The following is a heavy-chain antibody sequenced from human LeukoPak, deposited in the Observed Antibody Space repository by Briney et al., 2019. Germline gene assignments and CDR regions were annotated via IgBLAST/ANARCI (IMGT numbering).Heavy chain of an antibody. J-gene: IGHJ5*02. Sequence: SETLSLTCAVYGGSFSGYYWSWIRQPPGKGLEWIGEINHSGSTNYNPSLKSRVTISVDTSKNQFSLKLSSVTAADTAVYYCASRLYCSSTSCYTPWGQGTLVTVSS. D-gene: IGHD2-2*02. CDR2: INHSGST. V-gene: IGHV4-34*01. CDR1: GGSFSGYY. CDR3: ASRLYCSSTSCYTP.